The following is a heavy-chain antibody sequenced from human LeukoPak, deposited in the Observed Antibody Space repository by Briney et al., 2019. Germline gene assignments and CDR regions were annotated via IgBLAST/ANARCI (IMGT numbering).Heavy chain of an antibody. CDR1: GFTFINYN. CDR2: IKQDGSKK. Sequence: GGSLRLSCAASGFTFINYNMDWVRQAPGKGLEWVANIKQDGSKKSYVDSVKGRFTISRDNAKNSLYLQMNSLRAEDTAIYYCTRVGYIDEGIDYWGQGTLVTVSS. D-gene: IGHD5-24*01. CDR3: TRVGYIDEGIDY. J-gene: IGHJ4*02. V-gene: IGHV3-7*04.